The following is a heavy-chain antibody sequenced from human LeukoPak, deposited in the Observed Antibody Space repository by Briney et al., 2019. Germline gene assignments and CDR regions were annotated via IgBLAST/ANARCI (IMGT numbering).Heavy chain of an antibody. V-gene: IGHV3-74*01. D-gene: IGHD2-2*01. CDR3: AKDLEEDIVVVPAALDWFDP. CDR2: INSDGSST. Sequence: GGSLRLSCAASGFTFSSYWMHWVRQAPGKGLVWVSRINSDGSSTSYADSVKGRFTISRDNAKNTLYLQMNSLRAEDTAVYYCAKDLEEDIVVVPAALDWFDPWGQGTLVTVSS. CDR1: GFTFSSYW. J-gene: IGHJ5*02.